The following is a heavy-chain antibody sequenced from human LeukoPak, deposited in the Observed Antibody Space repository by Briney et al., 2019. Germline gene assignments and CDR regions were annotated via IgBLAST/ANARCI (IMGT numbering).Heavy chain of an antibody. CDR2: IYYSGST. D-gene: IGHD3-10*01. V-gene: IGHV4-59*08. Sequence: PSETLSLTCTVSGGSIRSYYWSWIRQPPGKGLEWIGHIYYSGSTTYNPSLKSRVSISVDMSKNQFSLNLRSVTAADTALYYCARQPTYGSGRGFDYWGQGTLVTVSS. CDR1: GGSIRSYY. J-gene: IGHJ4*02. CDR3: ARQPTYGSGRGFDY.